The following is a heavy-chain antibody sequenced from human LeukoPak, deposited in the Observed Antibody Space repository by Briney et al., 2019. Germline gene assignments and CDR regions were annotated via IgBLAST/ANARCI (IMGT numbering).Heavy chain of an antibody. V-gene: IGHV3-7*01. CDR1: GFTFSNYW. J-gene: IGHJ6*03. Sequence: PGGSLRLSCVVSGFTFSNYWMSWVRQAPGKGLEWVANIKQDGSEKYYVDSVKGRFTISRDNAKNSLYLQMNSLRAEDTAVYYCARGHGGAYDTSTNTDDYMDVWGKGTTVTISS. CDR2: IKQDGSEK. D-gene: IGHD3-22*01. CDR3: ARGHGGAYDTSTNTDDYMDV.